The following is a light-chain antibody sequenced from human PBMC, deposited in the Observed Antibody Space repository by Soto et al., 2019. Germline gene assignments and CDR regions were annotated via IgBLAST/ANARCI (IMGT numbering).Light chain of an antibody. CDR3: QQYGGTPWT. J-gene: IGKJ1*01. CDR2: GAS. CDR1: QSVSSSY. V-gene: IGKV3-20*01. Sequence: EIVLTQSPGTLSLSPGERATLSCRASQSVSSSYLAWYQQKPGQAPRLLIYGASSRATGIPDRFSGSGSGTDLTLTISRLEPEDFALYYCQQYGGTPWTFGQGTKVEIK.